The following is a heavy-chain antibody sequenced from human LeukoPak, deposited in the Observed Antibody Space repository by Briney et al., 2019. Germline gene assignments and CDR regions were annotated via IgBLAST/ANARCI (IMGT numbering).Heavy chain of an antibody. J-gene: IGHJ4*02. CDR2: ISSSSSTI. CDR3: ARDASRYCSSTSCYMGY. Sequence: PGGSLRLSCAASGFTFSSYSMNWVRQAPGKGLEWVSYISSSSSTIYYADSVKGRFTISRDNAKNSLYLQMNSLRAEDTAVYYCARDASRYCSSTSCYMGYWGQGTLVTVSS. V-gene: IGHV3-48*04. D-gene: IGHD2-2*02. CDR1: GFTFSSYS.